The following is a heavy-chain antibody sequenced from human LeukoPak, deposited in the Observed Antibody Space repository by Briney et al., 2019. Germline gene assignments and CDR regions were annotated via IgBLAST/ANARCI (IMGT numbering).Heavy chain of an antibody. D-gene: IGHD5-18*01. J-gene: IGHJ4*02. CDR1: GFTFSDYW. Sequence: GGSLRLSCVASGFTFSDYWMSWVRQAPGKGLEWVANIKEDGSENYYVDSVRGRFTISRDNAKNSLYLQMDSLRDEDTAVYYCASLDTAHPSGVHWGQGTLVTVSS. CDR3: ASLDTAHPSGVH. CDR2: IKEDGSEN. V-gene: IGHV3-7*01.